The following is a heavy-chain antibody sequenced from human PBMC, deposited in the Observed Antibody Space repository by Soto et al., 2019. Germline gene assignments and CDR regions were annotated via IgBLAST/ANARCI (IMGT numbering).Heavy chain of an antibody. Sequence: PSETLSLTCTVSGGSISSYYWSWIRQPPGKGLEWIGYIYYSGSTNYNPSLKSRVTISVDTSKNQFSLKLSSVTAADTAVYYCARLYCSSTSCYFDYWGQGTLVTVS. J-gene: IGHJ4*02. CDR2: IYYSGST. CDR1: GGSISSYY. CDR3: ARLYCSSTSCYFDY. D-gene: IGHD2-2*01. V-gene: IGHV4-59*01.